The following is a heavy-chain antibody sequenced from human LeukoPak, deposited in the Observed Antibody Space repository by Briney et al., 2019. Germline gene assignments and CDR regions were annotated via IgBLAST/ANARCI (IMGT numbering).Heavy chain of an antibody. CDR1: GGSISGGGFY. Sequence: SETLSLTCTVSGGSISGGGFYWNWIRQTPGKGLEWIGYIYHSGSGNTNYNPSLNSRVTISADTSKNQFSLKLTSMTAADTAVYYCARDKRFGPRYFDFWGQGTLVTVSS. CDR2: IYHSGSGNT. J-gene: IGHJ4*02. V-gene: IGHV4-61*08. D-gene: IGHD3-10*01. CDR3: ARDKRFGPRYFDF.